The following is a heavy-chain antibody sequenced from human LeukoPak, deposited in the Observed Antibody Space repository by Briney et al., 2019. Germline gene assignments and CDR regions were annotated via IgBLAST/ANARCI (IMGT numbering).Heavy chain of an antibody. Sequence: VGSLRLSCAASGFTFSSYGKHWVRQAPGKGLEWLAVIWYDGSNKYYADSVKGRFTISRDNSKNTLHLQMNSLRAEDTAVYYCAKDGGYCSGGSCYSGAEYFQHWGQGTLVTVSS. J-gene: IGHJ1*01. CDR1: GFTFSSYG. CDR3: AKDGGYCSGGSCYSGAEYFQH. D-gene: IGHD2-15*01. CDR2: IWYDGSNK. V-gene: IGHV3-33*06.